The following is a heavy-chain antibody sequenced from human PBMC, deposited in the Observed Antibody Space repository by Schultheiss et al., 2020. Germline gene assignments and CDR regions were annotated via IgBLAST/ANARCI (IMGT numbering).Heavy chain of an antibody. CDR1: GGSISSSSYY. Sequence: SATLSLTCTVSGGSISSSSYYWGWIRQHPGKGLEWIGYIYYSGSTYYNPSLKSRVTISVDTSKNQFSLKLSTVTAADSAVYYCARGAPGLNLGLDCWGQGTLVTVSS. CDR2: IYYSGST. CDR3: ARGAPGLNLGLDC. D-gene: IGHD3-10*01. J-gene: IGHJ4*02. V-gene: IGHV4-31*03.